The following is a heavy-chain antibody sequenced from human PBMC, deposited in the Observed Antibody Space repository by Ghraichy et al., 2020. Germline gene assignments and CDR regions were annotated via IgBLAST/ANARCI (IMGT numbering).Heavy chain of an antibody. J-gene: IGHJ4*02. Sequence: GESLNISSAASGFTFSSYAMSWVRQAPGKGLEWVSAISGTGGSTYYADSVKGRFTISRDNSKNTLYLQMNSLRAEDTAVYYCATRPYYDILTGYGGLDFWGQGTLVTVSS. CDR3: ATRPYYDILTGYGGLDF. CDR1: GFTFSSYA. V-gene: IGHV3-23*01. CDR2: ISGTGGST. D-gene: IGHD3-9*01.